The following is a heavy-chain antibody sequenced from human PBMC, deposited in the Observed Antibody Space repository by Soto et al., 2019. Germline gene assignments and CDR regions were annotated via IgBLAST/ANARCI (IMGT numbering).Heavy chain of an antibody. CDR3: ARETNSIDS. CDR1: RFTFSNYW. CDR2: IKQDGSEK. Sequence: EVQLVESGGGLVQPGGSLRLSCAASRFTFSNYWMSWVRQAPGQGLEWVADIKQDGSEKYYVDSVKGRFTISRDNAKNSLYLQMNSLRAEDTAVYYCARETNSIDSWGQGTLVTVSS. J-gene: IGHJ4*02. D-gene: IGHD1-7*01. V-gene: IGHV3-7*01.